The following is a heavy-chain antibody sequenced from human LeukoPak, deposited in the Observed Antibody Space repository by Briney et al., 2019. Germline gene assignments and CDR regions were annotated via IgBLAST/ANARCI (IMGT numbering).Heavy chain of an antibody. V-gene: IGHV3-23*01. Sequence: GGSLRLSCAASGFTFSSYAMRWVRQAPGKGLEWVSAVSGSGGSTYYADSVKGRFTISRDNSKNTLYLQMNSLRAEDTAVYYCAKGTRPFKPAEYFQHWGQGTLVTVSS. CDR3: AKGTRPFKPAEYFQH. CDR2: VSGSGGST. CDR1: GFTFSSYA. J-gene: IGHJ1*01.